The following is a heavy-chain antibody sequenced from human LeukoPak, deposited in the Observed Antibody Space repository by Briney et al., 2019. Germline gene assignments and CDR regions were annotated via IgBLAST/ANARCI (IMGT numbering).Heavy chain of an antibody. Sequence: PGGSLRLSCAASGFTFNSYSMNWVRQAPGEGLEWVSSISSSTKYIYYADSLKGRFTISRDNAKNSLYLQMNSLRAEDTAVYYCARDLVDTAMPFDYWGQGTLVTVSS. CDR1: GFTFNSYS. J-gene: IGHJ4*02. CDR2: ISSSTKYI. D-gene: IGHD5-18*01. CDR3: ARDLVDTAMPFDY. V-gene: IGHV3-21*01.